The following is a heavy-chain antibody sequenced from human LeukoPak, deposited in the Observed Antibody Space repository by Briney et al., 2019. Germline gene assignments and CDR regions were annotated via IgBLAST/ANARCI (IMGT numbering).Heavy chain of an antibody. V-gene: IGHV1-18*01. Sequence: ASVKVSCKASGYTFTSYGISWVRQAPGQGLEWMGWISAYNGNTNYAQKLQGRVTMTTDTSTSTAYMELRSLRSDDTAVYYCAREILRFSSSWYLVAPGGEGDYWGQGTLVTVSS. D-gene: IGHD6-13*01. CDR1: GYTFTSYG. CDR2: ISAYNGNT. J-gene: IGHJ4*02. CDR3: AREILRFSSSWYLVAPGGEGDY.